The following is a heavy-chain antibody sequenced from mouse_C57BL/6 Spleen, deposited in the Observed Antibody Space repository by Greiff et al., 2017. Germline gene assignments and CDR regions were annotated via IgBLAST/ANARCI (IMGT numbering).Heavy chain of an antibody. CDR3: ARFGTQSYYFDF. V-gene: IGHV1-55*01. Sequence: QVQLQQSGAELVKPGASVKMSCKASGYTFTSYWITWVKQRPGQGLEWIGDIYPGSGSTNYNEKFKSKATLTVDTSSSTAYMQLSSLTSEDSAVYYCARFGTQSYYFDFWGQGTTLTVSS. CDR1: GYTFTSYW. CDR2: IYPGSGST. J-gene: IGHJ2*01. D-gene: IGHD1-1*01.